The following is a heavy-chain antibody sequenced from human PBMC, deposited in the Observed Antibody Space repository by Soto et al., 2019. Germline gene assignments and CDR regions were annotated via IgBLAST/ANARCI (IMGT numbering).Heavy chain of an antibody. Sequence: SETLSLTCTVSGGSITSGGSFWSWIRQHPGKGPEWIAFIGYSGATSYNPSLASRVTISADTYKSQFSLNLRSVTAADTAVYYCARGGASSKWFAPWDQGTLVTVSS. D-gene: IGHD2-15*01. CDR1: GGSITSGGSF. V-gene: IGHV4-31*03. CDR2: IGYSGAT. J-gene: IGHJ5*02. CDR3: ARGGASSKWFAP.